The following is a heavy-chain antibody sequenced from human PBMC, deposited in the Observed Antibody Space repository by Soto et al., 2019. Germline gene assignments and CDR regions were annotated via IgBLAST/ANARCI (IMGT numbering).Heavy chain of an antibody. J-gene: IGHJ4*02. V-gene: IGHV3-23*01. Sequence: EVQLLESGGGLVQPGGSLRLSCAASGFTFSSYAMSWVRQAPGKGLEWVSAISGSGGSTYYADSVKGRFTISRDNSKNTLYLQMNSLRAEDTAVYYCAKGSGRIAAAGTFSDYWGQGTLVTVSS. CDR2: ISGSGGST. D-gene: IGHD6-13*01. CDR1: GFTFSSYA. CDR3: AKGSGRIAAAGTFSDY.